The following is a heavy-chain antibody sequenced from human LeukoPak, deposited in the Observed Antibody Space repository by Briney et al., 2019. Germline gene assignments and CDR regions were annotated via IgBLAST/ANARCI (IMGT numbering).Heavy chain of an antibody. CDR2: IIPIFGTA. D-gene: IGHD2-2*03. V-gene: IGHV1-69*06. CDR3: ARFGYCSSTSCADY. J-gene: IGHJ4*02. CDR1: GYTFTGYY. Sequence: SVKVSCKASGYTFTGYYMHWVRQAPGQGLEWMGGIIPIFGTANYAQKFQGRVTITADKSTSTAYMELSSLRSEDTAVYYCARFGYCSSTSCADYWGQGTLVTVSS.